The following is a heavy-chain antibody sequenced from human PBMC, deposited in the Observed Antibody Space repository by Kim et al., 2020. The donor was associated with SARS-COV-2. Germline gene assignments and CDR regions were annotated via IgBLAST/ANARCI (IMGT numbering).Heavy chain of an antibody. J-gene: IGHJ6*02. CDR1: GYSFTSYW. Sequence: GESLKISCKGSGYSFTSYWISWVRQMPGKGLEWMGRIDPSDSYTNYSPSFQGHVTISADKSISTAYLQWSSLKASDTAMYYCARHKGGDYYYYYGMDVWGQGTTVTVSS. D-gene: IGHD2-21*02. CDR2: IDPSDSYT. CDR3: ARHKGGDYYYYYGMDV. V-gene: IGHV5-10-1*01.